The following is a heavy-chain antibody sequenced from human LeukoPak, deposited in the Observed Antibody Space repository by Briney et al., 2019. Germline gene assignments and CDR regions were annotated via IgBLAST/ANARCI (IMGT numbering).Heavy chain of an antibody. CDR3: ARVGGYCSSTSCYLFWFDP. Sequence: GASVKVSCTASGYTFTSYDISWVRQAPGQGLERLGWISAYNGNTNNAQKLQGRVTMTTDTSTSTAYMELRSLRSDDTAVYYCARVGGYCSSTSCYLFWFDPWGQGTLVTVSS. CDR1: GYTFTSYD. CDR2: ISAYNGNT. J-gene: IGHJ5*02. V-gene: IGHV1-18*01. D-gene: IGHD2-2*01.